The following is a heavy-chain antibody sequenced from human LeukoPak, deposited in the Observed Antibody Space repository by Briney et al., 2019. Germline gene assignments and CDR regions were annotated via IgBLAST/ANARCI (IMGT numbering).Heavy chain of an antibody. CDR2: ISPDGSTT. CDR1: GFTFSRYW. Sequence: GGSLRLSCAASGFTFSRYWMHWVRQAPGKGLMWVSRISPDGSTTLYADSVKGRFTISRDNSKDTLYLQMNSLRAEDTAVYYCARDKGTTCIDNWGQGALVTVSS. CDR3: ARDKGTTCIDN. J-gene: IGHJ4*02. D-gene: IGHD4-17*01. V-gene: IGHV3-74*03.